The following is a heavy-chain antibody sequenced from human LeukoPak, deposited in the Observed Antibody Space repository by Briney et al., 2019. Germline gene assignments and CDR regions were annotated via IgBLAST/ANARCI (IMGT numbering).Heavy chain of an antibody. J-gene: IGHJ6*03. Sequence: SVKVSCKASGGTFSSYATSWVRQAPGQGLEWMGGIIPIFGTANYAQKFQGRVTITTDESTSTAYMELSSLRSEDTAVYYCATEATSPDYNYYMDVWGKGTTVTVSS. CDR1: GGTFSSYA. V-gene: IGHV1-69*05. CDR3: ATEATSPDYNYYMDV. CDR2: IIPIFGTA. D-gene: IGHD2-2*01.